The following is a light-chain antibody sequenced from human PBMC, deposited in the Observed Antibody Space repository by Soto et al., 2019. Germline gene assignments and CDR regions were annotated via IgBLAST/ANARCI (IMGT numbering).Light chain of an antibody. J-gene: IGKJ1*01. CDR1: QSVSSTY. CDR2: GPS. CDR3: QQYGSSPLWT. V-gene: IGKV3-20*01. Sequence: EIGLTQSPGTLSLSPGERATLSCRAIQSVSSTYLAWYQQKPGQAPSLLIYGPSSRATAIPARFSGSGSWTDFTLTISRLEPEDFAVYYCQQYGSSPLWTFGQGTKVELK.